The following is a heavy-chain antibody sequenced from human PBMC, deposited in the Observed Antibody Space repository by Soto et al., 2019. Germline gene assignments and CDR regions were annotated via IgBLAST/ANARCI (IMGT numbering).Heavy chain of an antibody. D-gene: IGHD1-7*01. Sequence: GGSLRLSCAASGFTVSSNYMSWVRQAPGKGLEWVSVIYSGGSTYYADSVKGRFTISRDNSKNTLYLQMNSLRAEDTAVYYCAREFINQGPLELRPNDAFDIWGQGTMVTVSS. J-gene: IGHJ3*02. CDR3: AREFINQGPLELRPNDAFDI. V-gene: IGHV3-66*02. CDR2: IYSGGST. CDR1: GFTVSSNY.